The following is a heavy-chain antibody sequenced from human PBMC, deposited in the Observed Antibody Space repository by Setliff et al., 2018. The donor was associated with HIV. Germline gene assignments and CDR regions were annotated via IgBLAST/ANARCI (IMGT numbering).Heavy chain of an antibody. V-gene: IGHV3-21*04. CDR2: ISSSSRSK. CDR1: GFTFSTHS. D-gene: IGHD6-13*01. Sequence: GGSLRLSCEASGFTFSTHSMNWVRQAPGKGLEWVSSISSSSRSKYYADSVKGRFTISRDNSKNTLYLQMNSLRAEDTAVYYCAKDHATSSWFTALLDYWGQGALVTVSS. CDR3: AKDHATSSWFTALLDY. J-gene: IGHJ4*02.